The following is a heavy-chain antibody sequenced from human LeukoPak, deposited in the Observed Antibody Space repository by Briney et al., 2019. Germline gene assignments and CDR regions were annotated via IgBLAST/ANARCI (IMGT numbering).Heavy chain of an antibody. Sequence: GGSLRLSCAASGFTVSSNDMTWVRQAPGKGVEWASLIYSGGSTYYADSVKGRFTVSRDNSKNTLYLQMNSLRAEDTAVYYCASFHISGNSYNGLHYWGQGTLVTVSS. CDR3: ASFHISGNSYNGLHY. V-gene: IGHV3-66*01. J-gene: IGHJ4*02. CDR2: IYSGGST. CDR1: GFTVSSND. D-gene: IGHD3-10*01.